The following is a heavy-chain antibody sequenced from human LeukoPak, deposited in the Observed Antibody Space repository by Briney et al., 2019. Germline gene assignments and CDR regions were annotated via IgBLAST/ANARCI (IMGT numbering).Heavy chain of an antibody. Sequence: SETLSLTCTVSGDSISNYYWSWIRQPAGKGLEWIGYTYYSGSTYYNPSLKSRVTISVDTSKNQFSLKLSSVTAADTAVYYCARPYYYDSRIDPWGQGTRVTVSS. CDR2: TYYSGST. D-gene: IGHD3-22*01. J-gene: IGHJ5*02. CDR3: ARPYYYDSRIDP. CDR1: GDSISNYY. V-gene: IGHV4-59*06.